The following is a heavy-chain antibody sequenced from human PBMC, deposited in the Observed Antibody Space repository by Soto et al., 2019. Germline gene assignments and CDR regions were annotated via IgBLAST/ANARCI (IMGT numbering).Heavy chain of an antibody. Sequence: GGSLRLSCAASGFTFSSYDMHWVRQATGKGLEWASAIGTAGDTYYPGSVKGRFTISRENAKNSLYLQMNSLRAGDTAVYYCARALALKNYYGSGSYYNGYYYYGMDVWGQGTTVTVSS. V-gene: IGHV3-13*04. CDR2: IGTAGDT. CDR1: GFTFSSYD. D-gene: IGHD3-10*01. J-gene: IGHJ6*02. CDR3: ARALALKNYYGSGSYYNGYYYYGMDV.